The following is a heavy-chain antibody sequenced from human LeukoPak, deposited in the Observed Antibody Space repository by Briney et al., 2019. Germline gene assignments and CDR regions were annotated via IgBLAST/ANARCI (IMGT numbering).Heavy chain of an antibody. V-gene: IGHV1-46*01. J-gene: IGHJ4*02. CDR2: INPSGGST. CDR3: ARDIKPVLVEPGYFDY. Sequence: APVKVSCKASGYTFTSYYMHWVRQAPGQGLEWTGIINPSGGSTSYAQKFQGRVTMTRDTSTSTVYMELSSLRSEDTAVYYCARDIKPVLVEPGYFDYWGQGTLVTVSS. CDR1: GYTFTSYY. D-gene: IGHD2-21*01.